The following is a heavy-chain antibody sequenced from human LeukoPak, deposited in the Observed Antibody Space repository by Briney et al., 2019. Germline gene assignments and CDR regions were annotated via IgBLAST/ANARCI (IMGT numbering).Heavy chain of an antibody. CDR3: ATVGAGWFTINY. CDR1: GGSISSYY. D-gene: IGHD6-19*01. J-gene: IGHJ4*02. Sequence: SETLSLTCTVSGGSISSYYWSWIRQPAGKGREWIGRIYTSVSTNYNPSLKSRVTMSVDTSKNQFSLKLSSVTAADTAVYYCATVGAGWFTINYWGQGTLVTVSS. V-gene: IGHV4-4*07. CDR2: IYTSVST.